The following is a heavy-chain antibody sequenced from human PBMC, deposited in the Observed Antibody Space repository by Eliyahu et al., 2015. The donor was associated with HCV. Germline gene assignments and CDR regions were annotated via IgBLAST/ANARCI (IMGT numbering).Heavy chain of an antibody. CDR1: GFSFSSYA. CDR3: AKGTLIVVVTPFDY. V-gene: IGHV3-23*01. Sequence: EVQLLESGGGLVQPGGSLXLSCAASGFSFSSYAMGWVRQAPGKGLEWVSAISGSGGSTYYADSVKGRFTISRDNSKNTLYLQMNSLRAEDTAVYYCAKGTLIVVVTPFDYWGQGTLVTVSS. J-gene: IGHJ4*02. D-gene: IGHD3-22*01. CDR2: ISGSGGST.